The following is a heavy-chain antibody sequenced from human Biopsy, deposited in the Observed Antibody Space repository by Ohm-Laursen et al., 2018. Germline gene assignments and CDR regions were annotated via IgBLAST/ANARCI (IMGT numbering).Heavy chain of an antibody. CDR1: GYTLTELS. Sequence: EASVKVSCKVSGYTLTELSMHWVRQAPGKGLEWMGGFAPENGKTVYAQNFQARVSMTEDTSTDTAYMELRSLRSEDTAVYYCAADINVWNVNYWGQGTLLTVSS. CDR2: FAPENGKT. V-gene: IGHV1-24*01. D-gene: IGHD1-1*01. J-gene: IGHJ4*02. CDR3: AADINVWNVNY.